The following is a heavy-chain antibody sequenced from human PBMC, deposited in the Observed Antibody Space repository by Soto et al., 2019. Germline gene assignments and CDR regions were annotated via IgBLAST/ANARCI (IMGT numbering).Heavy chain of an antibody. D-gene: IGHD1-1*01. J-gene: IGHJ5*02. V-gene: IGHV3-7*03. CDR3: ARDTRGVSVPTTQYNCFDP. CDR1: GFSFSSYW. CDR2: IKPDGSEK. Sequence: GGSLRLSCAASGFSFSSYWMSWVRQPPGKGLEWVANIKPDGSEKNYVDSVTGRFTISRDNAKNSVFLQMNSLRAEDTAVYYCARDTRGVSVPTTQYNCFDPWGQGTLVTVSS.